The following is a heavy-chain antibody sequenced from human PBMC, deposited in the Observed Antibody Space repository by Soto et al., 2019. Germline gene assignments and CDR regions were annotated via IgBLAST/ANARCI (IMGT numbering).Heavy chain of an antibody. D-gene: IGHD6-6*01. CDR1: GYTFTSYA. J-gene: IGHJ6*02. V-gene: IGHV1-3*01. Sequence: QVQLVQSGAEVKKPGASVKVSCKASGYTFTSYAMHWVRQAPGQRLEWMGWINAGNGNTKYSQKFQGRVTITRDTSASTAYMELSSLRSEDTAVYYCARWGYSSSSFVISRGMDVWGQGTTVTVSS. CDR2: INAGNGNT. CDR3: ARWGYSSSSFVISRGMDV.